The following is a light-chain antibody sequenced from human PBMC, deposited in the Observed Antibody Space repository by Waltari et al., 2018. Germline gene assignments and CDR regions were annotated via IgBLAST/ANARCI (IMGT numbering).Light chain of an antibody. V-gene: IGKV1-5*03. J-gene: IGKJ2*01. CDR3: QQYNSYSPYT. CDR2: KAS. Sequence: DIPLTQSPSTLSASLGDRVSIPCRASQSSGEWLAWFQQKPGKAPKVVIFKASTLETGVPSRFSGSGSGTEFTLTISSLQPDDFATYYCQQYNSYSPYTFGQGTKLEIK. CDR1: QSSGEW.